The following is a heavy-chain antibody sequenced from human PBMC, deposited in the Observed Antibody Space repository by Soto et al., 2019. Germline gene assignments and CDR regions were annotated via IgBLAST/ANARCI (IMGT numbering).Heavy chain of an antibody. J-gene: IGHJ5*02. CDR1: GGSIASRSYY. CDR2: VYYRGSG. Sequence: SETLSLTCSVSGGSIASRSYYWGWIRQPPGKGLEWIGSVYYRGSGFYNPSLKSRVTILVDPSRDQFTLSLNAVTAADSAVCYCARLGAYYQSLDPWGPGTLVTVSS. CDR3: ARLGAYYQSLDP. V-gene: IGHV4-39*01. D-gene: IGHD2-21*01.